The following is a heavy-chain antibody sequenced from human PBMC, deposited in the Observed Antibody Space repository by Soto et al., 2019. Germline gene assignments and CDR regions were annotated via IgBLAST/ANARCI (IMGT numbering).Heavy chain of an antibody. J-gene: IGHJ4*02. CDR3: ATDSNYDVSNSF. D-gene: IGHD3-3*01. CDR2: ILPVSAPP. Sequence: SVKVSCKASGGTLNNYAINWVRQAPGQGLEWMGGILPVSAPPDYAQKFQGRVSVTADHSTSTVYMELSRLKSDDTAVYFCATDSNYDVSNSFWGQGTLVTVSS. V-gene: IGHV1-69*13. CDR1: GGTLNNYA.